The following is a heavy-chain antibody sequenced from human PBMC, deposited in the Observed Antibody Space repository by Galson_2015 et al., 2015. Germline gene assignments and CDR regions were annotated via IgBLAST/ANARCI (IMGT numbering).Heavy chain of an antibody. D-gene: IGHD1-26*01. Sequence: SLRLSCAASGFTFSSYAMHWVRQAPGKGLEWVAVVSYDGSNKYYADSVKGRFTISRDNSKNTLYLQMNSLRAEDTAVYYCARGGYSGRSHADYAIDVWGQGTTVTVSS. J-gene: IGHJ3*01. CDR2: VSYDGSNK. CDR1: GFTFSSYA. CDR3: ARGGYSGRSHADYAIDV. V-gene: IGHV3-30-3*01.